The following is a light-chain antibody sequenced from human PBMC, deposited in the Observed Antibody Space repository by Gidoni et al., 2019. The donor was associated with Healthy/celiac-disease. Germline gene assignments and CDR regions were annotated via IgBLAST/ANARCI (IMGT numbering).Light chain of an antibody. CDR3: QQSYSTPPCS. J-gene: IGKJ2*04. CDR2: AAS. CDR1: QSISSY. Sequence: DIQMTQSPSSLSASVGDRVTITCRASQSISSYLNWYQQKPGKAPKLLIYAASSSQSGVPSRFSGSGSGTDFTLTISSLQPEDFATYYCQQSYSTPPCSFGQGTKLEIK. V-gene: IGKV1-39*01.